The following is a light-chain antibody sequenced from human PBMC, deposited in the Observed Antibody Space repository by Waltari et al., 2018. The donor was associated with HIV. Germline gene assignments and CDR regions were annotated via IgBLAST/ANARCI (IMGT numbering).Light chain of an antibody. CDR1: QSLLFRSDNKNY. Sequence: DIVMTQSPDSLAVSLGERATINCKSSQSLLFRSDNKNYLTWYQQKPGQPPKLLIYWASTRESGVPDRVSGSGSGTDFTLTISSLQAEDVAVYYCQQYYSSPTFGQGTKVEIK. CDR3: QQYYSSPT. J-gene: IGKJ1*01. V-gene: IGKV4-1*01. CDR2: WAS.